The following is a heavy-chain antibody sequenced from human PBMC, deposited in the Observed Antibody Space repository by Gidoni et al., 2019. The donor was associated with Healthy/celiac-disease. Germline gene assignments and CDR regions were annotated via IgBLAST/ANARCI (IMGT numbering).Heavy chain of an antibody. D-gene: IGHD2-21*01. V-gene: IGHV3-23*01. CDR1: GFTFSSYA. J-gene: IGHJ3*02. CDR3: AKVHRVVVIDFDI. CDR2: ISGSGGRT. Sequence: EVQLLESGGGLVQPGGSLSLSCAASGFTFSSYAMSWVRQAPGKGLEWVSAISGSGGRTYYADSVKGRFTISRDNSKNTLYLQMNSLRAEDTAVYYGAKVHRVVVIDFDIWGQGTMVTVSS.